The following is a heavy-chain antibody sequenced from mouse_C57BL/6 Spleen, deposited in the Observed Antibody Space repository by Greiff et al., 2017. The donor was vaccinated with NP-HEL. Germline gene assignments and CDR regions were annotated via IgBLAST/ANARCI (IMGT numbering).Heavy chain of an antibody. CDR3: ARRITGTRDY. CDR2: IDPSDSYT. V-gene: IGHV1-50*01. CDR1: GYTFTSYW. D-gene: IGHD4-1*01. Sequence: VQLQQPGAELVKPGASVKLSCKASGYTFTSYWMQWVKQRPGQGLEWIGEIDPSDSYTNYNQKFKGKATLTVDTSSSTAYMRLSSLTSEDSAVYYCARRITGTRDYWGQGTTLTVSS. J-gene: IGHJ2*01.